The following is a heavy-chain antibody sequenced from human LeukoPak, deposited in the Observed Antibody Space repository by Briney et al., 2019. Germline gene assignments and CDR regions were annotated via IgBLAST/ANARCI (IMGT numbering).Heavy chain of an antibody. Sequence: ASVKVSCKASGYTFTGYYMHWVRQAPGQGLEWMGWINPNSGGTNYAQKFQGRVTMTRNTSISTAYMELSSLRSEDTAVYYCARASSVRGKPFDYWGEGTLATVSS. CDR3: ARASSVRGKPFDY. V-gene: IGHV1-2*02. CDR2: INPNSGGT. D-gene: IGHD3-10*01. CDR1: GYTFTGYY. J-gene: IGHJ4*02.